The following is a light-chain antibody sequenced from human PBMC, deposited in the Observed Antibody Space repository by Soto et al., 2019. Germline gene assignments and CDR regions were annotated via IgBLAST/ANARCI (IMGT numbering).Light chain of an antibody. J-gene: IGKJ5*01. CDR2: TGS. Sequence: DIRMTQSPSYVSASVGDRVTITCRASQGIKNWLAWYQQKPGKAPNLLIYTGSSLQSGVPSRFSGIGSGTDFTLTINSLQPEDFATYYCQQAASFPITFGQGTRLEIK. V-gene: IGKV1-12*01. CDR1: QGIKNW. CDR3: QQAASFPIT.